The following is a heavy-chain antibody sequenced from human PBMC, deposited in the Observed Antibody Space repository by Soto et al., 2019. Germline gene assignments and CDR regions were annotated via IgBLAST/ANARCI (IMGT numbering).Heavy chain of an antibody. J-gene: IGHJ4*02. CDR2: IYYSGST. V-gene: IGHV4-59*08. D-gene: IGHD3-3*01. Sequence: QVQLQESAPGLVKPSETLSLTCAVSGGSISSYYWSWIRQPPGKGLEWIGYIYYSGSTNYNPSLKSRVTRSVDTSKNQFSLKLSSVTAADTAVYYCPRPGGFKGYFDYCCQGTLVTVSS. CDR1: GGSISSYY. CDR3: PRPGGFKGYFDY.